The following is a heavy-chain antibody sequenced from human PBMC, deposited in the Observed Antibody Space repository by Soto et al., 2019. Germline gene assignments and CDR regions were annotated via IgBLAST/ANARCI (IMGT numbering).Heavy chain of an antibody. CDR2: INAGNGNT. Sequence: ASVKVSCKASGYTFTSYAMHWVRQAPGQRLEWMGWINAGNGNTKYSQKFQGRVTISRDTSASTAYMELSSLRSEDTAVYYCARNHYCSSTSGDYGPYYYGMDVWGQGTTVTVSS. CDR1: GYTFTSYA. CDR3: ARNHYCSSTSGDYGPYYYGMDV. J-gene: IGHJ6*02. V-gene: IGHV1-3*01. D-gene: IGHD2-2*01.